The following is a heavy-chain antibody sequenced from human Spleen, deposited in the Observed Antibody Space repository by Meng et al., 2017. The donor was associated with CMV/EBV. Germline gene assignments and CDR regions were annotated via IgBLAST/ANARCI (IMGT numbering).Heavy chain of an antibody. J-gene: IGHJ4*02. CDR3: ARDTGYISHYFDY. V-gene: IGHV3-21*05. CDR2: ISSTSTYI. D-gene: IGHD6-13*01. CDR1: GFNFSIYN. Sequence: GGSLRLSCAASGFNFSIYNMNWVRQAPGKGLQWVAYISSTSTYIHYAESVKGRFTISRDNAKNSLYLQMNSLRAEDTAVYYCARDTGYISHYFDYWGQGTLVTVSS.